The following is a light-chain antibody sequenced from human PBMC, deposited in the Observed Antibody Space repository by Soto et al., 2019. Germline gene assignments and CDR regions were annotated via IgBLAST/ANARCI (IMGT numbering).Light chain of an antibody. CDR1: SSDVGGYNY. J-gene: IGLJ1*01. CDR3: SSYAGSNNLYV. V-gene: IGLV2-8*01. CDR2: EVS. Sequence: QSALTQPPSASGSPGQSVTISCTGTSSDVGGYNYVSWYQQHPGTAPKLMIYEVSKRPSGVPDRFSGSKSGNTASLTVSGLQAEDEADYYCSSYAGSNNLYVFGTGTKLTVL.